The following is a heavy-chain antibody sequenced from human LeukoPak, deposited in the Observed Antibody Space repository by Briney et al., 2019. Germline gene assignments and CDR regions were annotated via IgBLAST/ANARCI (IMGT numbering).Heavy chain of an antibody. CDR2: ISSSSSYI. CDR3: ARAGGVVITSRYFDY. D-gene: IGHD3-22*01. CDR1: GFTFSSYS. Sequence: GGSLRLSCAASGFTFSSYSMNWVRQAPGKGLEWVSSISSSSSYIYYADSVKGRFTISRDNSKNTLYLQMNSLRAEDTAVYYCARAGGVVITSRYFDYWGQGTLVTVSS. V-gene: IGHV3-21*01. J-gene: IGHJ4*02.